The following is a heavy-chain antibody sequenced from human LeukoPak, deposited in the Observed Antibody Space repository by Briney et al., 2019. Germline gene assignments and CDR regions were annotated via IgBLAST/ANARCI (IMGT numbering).Heavy chain of an antibody. D-gene: IGHD1-26*01. CDR3: ARESGIMVGDYYYYMDV. CDR2: ISGGSTYI. CDR1: GFAFSTYD. Sequence: PWGSLRLSCTASGFAFSTYDMNWVRQAPGKGLEWVSSISGGSTYIYYIDSVKGRFTISRDNARNSLYLQMEGLSAEDTAVYYCARESGIMVGDYYYYMDVWGIGTTVTVSS. V-gene: IGHV3-21*01. J-gene: IGHJ6*03.